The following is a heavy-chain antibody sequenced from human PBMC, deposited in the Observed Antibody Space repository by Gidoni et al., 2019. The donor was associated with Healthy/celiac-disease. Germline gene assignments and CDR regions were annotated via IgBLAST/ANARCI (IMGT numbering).Heavy chain of an antibody. D-gene: IGHD2-8*01. J-gene: IGHJ4*02. CDR1: GGSISSYY. V-gene: IGHV4-59*08. Sequence: QVQLQESGPGLVKPSETLSLTCTVSGGSISSYYWSWIRQPPGKGLEWIGYIYYSGSTNYNPSLKSRVTISVDTSKNQFSLKLSSVTAADTAVYYCARWGVGGMLSPGTFDYWGQGTLVTVSS. CDR2: IYYSGST. CDR3: ARWGVGGMLSPGTFDY.